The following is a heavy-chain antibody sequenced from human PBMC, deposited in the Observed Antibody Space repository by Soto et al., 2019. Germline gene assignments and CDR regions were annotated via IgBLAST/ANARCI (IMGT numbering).Heavy chain of an antibody. D-gene: IGHD4-4*01. CDR2: INHIGST. Sequence: ETLSHTCAVYGGSFSGYYWSWIRQPPGKGLEWIGEINHIGSTNYNPSLKSRVTISVDTSKNQFSLKLSPVTAADTAVYYCARTTTVTTNYYGMDVWGQGTTVTVSS. V-gene: IGHV4-34*01. J-gene: IGHJ6*02. CDR3: ARTTTVTTNYYGMDV. CDR1: GGSFSGYY.